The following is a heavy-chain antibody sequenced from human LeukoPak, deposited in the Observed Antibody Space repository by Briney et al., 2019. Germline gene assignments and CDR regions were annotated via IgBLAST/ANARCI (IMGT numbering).Heavy chain of an antibody. D-gene: IGHD2-15*01. CDR2: IRTDGSNE. V-gene: IGHV3-30*02. CDR3: AKDRTKYCSGGTCYSSYSFDY. Sequence: GGSLRLSCAASGFTFSSYGMHWVRQAPGKGLEWVAFIRTDGSNEYYTGSVKGRFTISRDNSKNTLSLQMTSLRAEDTALYYCAKDRTKYCSGGTCYSSYSFDYWGQGTLVTVSS. J-gene: IGHJ4*02. CDR1: GFTFSSYG.